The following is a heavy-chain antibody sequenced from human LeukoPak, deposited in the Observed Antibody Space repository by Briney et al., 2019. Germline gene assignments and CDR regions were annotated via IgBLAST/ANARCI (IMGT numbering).Heavy chain of an antibody. Sequence: NSSETLSLTCAVYGGSFSGYYWSWIRQPPGKGLEWIGEINHSGSTNYNPSLKSRVTISVDTSKNQFSLKLSSVTAADTAVYYCARAGDYGYYYYYYGMDVWGQGTTVTVSS. J-gene: IGHJ6*02. CDR2: INHSGST. CDR3: ARAGDYGYYYYYYGMDV. V-gene: IGHV4-34*01. D-gene: IGHD4-17*01. CDR1: GGSFSGYY.